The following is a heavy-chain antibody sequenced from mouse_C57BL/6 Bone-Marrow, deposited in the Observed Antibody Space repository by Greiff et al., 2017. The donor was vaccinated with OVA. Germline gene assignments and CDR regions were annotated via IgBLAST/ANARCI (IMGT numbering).Heavy chain of an antibody. CDR1: GYTFTSYW. CDR3: ATIYYDYDGGYYYAMDY. CDR2: IDPSDSET. Sequence: QVQLQQPGAELVRPGSSVKLSCKASGYTFTSYWMHWVTQRPIQGLEWIGNIDPSDSETHYNQKFKDKATLTVDKSSSTAYMQLISLTSEDSAVYYCATIYYDYDGGYYYAMDYWGQGTSVTVSS. V-gene: IGHV1-52*01. J-gene: IGHJ4*01. D-gene: IGHD2-4*01.